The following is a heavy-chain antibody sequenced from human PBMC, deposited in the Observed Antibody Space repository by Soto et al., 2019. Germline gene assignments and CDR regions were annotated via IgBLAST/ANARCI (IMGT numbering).Heavy chain of an antibody. V-gene: IGHV3-7*01. D-gene: IGHD3-3*01. CDR2: IKQDGSEK. Sequence: GGSLRLSCAASGFTFSSYWMSWVRQAPGKGLEWVANIKQDGSEKYYVDSVKGRFTISRDNAKNSLYLQMNSLRAEDTAVYYCARSSELDFWSGYSKNPYYYYYMDVWGKGTTVTVSS. CDR1: GFTFSSYW. CDR3: ARSSELDFWSGYSKNPYYYYYMDV. J-gene: IGHJ6*03.